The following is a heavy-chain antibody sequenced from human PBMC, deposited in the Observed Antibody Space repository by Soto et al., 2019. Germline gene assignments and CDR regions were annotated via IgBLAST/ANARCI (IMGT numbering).Heavy chain of an antibody. CDR2: SRDKANSYTT. CDR3: ARARPSSNRYFDY. V-gene: IGHV3-72*01. D-gene: IGHD4-4*01. J-gene: IGHJ4*02. Sequence: EVQLVESGGGLVQPGGSLRLSCAASGFTFSDHYMDWVRQAPGKGLEWVGRSRDKANSYTTEYAASVKGRFTISRDDSESSLYLQMNSLKTEDTAVYYCARARPSSNRYFDYMGQGTLVTVSS. CDR1: GFTFSDHY.